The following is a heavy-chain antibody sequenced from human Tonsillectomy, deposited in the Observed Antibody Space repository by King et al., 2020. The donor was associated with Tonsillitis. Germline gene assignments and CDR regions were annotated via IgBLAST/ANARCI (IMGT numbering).Heavy chain of an antibody. CDR1: GFTFSYYA. V-gene: IGHV3-30-3*01. CDR3: ARDVGGWLGELYYDYYGMDV. Sequence: VQLVESGGGVVQPGRSLRLSCAASGFTFSYYAIHWVRQAPGKGLEWVAVISKDGNNKSFADSVKGRFTISRDNSKDTLYLQMNSLRAEDTAVYYCARDVGGWLGELYYDYYGMDVWGQGTTVTVSS. CDR2: ISKDGNNK. D-gene: IGHD3-10*01. J-gene: IGHJ6*02.